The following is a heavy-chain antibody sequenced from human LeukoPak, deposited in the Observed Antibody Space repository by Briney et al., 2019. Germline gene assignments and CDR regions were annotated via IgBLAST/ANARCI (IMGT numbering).Heavy chain of an antibody. CDR2: ISSSSSTI. J-gene: IGHJ4*02. D-gene: IGHD3-22*01. V-gene: IGHV3-48*01. CDR3: AREGDSSGYSPWFDY. Sequence: GGSLRLSCAASGFTFSSYSMNWVRQAPGKGLEWVSYISSSSSTIYYADSVKGRFTISRDNAKNSLYLQMNSLRAEDTAVYYCAREGDSSGYSPWFDYWGQGTLVTVSS. CDR1: GFTFSSYS.